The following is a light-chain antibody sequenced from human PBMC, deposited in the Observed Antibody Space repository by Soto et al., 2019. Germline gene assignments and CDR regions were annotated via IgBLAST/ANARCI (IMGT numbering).Light chain of an antibody. J-gene: IGLJ2*01. CDR1: SGHSSYA. CDR2: LDSDGSH. Sequence: QPVLTQSPSASASLGASVKLTCTLSSGHSSYAIAWHQQQQEKGPRYLMKLDSDGSHTRGDAIPDRFSGSSSGAERYLTISSLQSEDEADYYCQTWGTGIHVVFGGGTKVNVL. V-gene: IGLV4-69*01. CDR3: QTWGTGIHVV.